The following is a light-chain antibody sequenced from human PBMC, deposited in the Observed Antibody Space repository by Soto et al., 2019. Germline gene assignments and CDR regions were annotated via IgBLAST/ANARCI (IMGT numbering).Light chain of an antibody. V-gene: IGLV2-14*01. CDR2: EVS. CDR3: SSFTSSHTYV. J-gene: IGLJ1*01. CDR1: SSDVGGYNF. Sequence: QSALTQPASVSGSPGQSITISCTGTSSDVGGYNFVSWYQQHPGKAPKFMIYEVSNRPSGVSNRFSGSKSGNTASLTISGRQSEDEADYYCSSFTSSHTYVFGTGTKLTVL.